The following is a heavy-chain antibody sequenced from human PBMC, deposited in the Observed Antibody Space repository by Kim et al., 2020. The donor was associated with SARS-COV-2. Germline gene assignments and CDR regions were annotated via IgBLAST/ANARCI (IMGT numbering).Heavy chain of an antibody. CDR1: GGFITSNIHY. J-gene: IGHJ4*02. D-gene: IGHD1-26*01. CDR2: IYYSGST. V-gene: IGHV4-39*01. Sequence: SETLSLTCTVSGGFITSNIHYWGWIRQPPGKGLEWIGSIYYSGSTYYNPSLKSRVTISVDTSKNQFSLRLSSVTAADTAIYYCARQMKWELLYWGQGTLVTVSS. CDR3: ARQMKWELLY.